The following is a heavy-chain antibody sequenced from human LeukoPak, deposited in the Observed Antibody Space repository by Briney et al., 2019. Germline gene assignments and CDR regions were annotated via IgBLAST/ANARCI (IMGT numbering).Heavy chain of an antibody. CDR2: ISPSGDIT. Sequence: GGSLRLSCAASGFTFSNYGMNWVRQAPGKGLEWVSGISPSGDITYYADSVKGRFTISRDNSKNTVYLQVNSLRADDTAVYYCARARATVTRISSFDIWGQGTMVTVSS. CDR1: GFTFSNYG. V-gene: IGHV3-23*01. J-gene: IGHJ3*02. CDR3: ARARATVTRISSFDI. D-gene: IGHD4-17*01.